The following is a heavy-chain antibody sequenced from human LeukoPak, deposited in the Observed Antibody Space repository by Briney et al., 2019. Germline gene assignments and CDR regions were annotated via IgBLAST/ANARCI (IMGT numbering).Heavy chain of an antibody. CDR2: ISSSGTTI. D-gene: IGHD3-3*01. J-gene: IGHJ4*02. CDR3: ARAISYDFWSGYYRAPGY. CDR1: GFTFSDYY. V-gene: IGHV3-11*01. Sequence: GGSLRLSCAAPGFTFSDYYMSWIRQGPGKGLEWVSYISSSGTTIYYADSVKGRFTISRDNAKNSLYLQMNSLRAEDTAVYYCARAISYDFWSGYYRAPGYWGQGTLVTVFS.